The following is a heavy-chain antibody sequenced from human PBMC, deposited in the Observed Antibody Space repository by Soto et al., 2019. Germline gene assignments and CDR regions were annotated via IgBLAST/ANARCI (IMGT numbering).Heavy chain of an antibody. CDR3: EREENCRGGTCYSEYFHH. CDR1: GYIFTAYS. CDR2: VNPSGGSA. Sequence: QVQLVQSGAEVKKPGASVKVSCKTSGYIFTAYSMHWVRQAPGQGLEWMGVVNPSGGSAHYAQSFDGRVTLTRDTSTSTFFLELSSLRSEATALYYCEREENCRGGTCYSEYFHHWGQGTLVTDSS. J-gene: IGHJ1*01. D-gene: IGHD2-15*01. V-gene: IGHV1-46*01.